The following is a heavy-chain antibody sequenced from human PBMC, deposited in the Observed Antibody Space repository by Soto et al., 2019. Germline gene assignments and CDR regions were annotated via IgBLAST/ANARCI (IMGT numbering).Heavy chain of an antibody. J-gene: IGHJ4*02. V-gene: IGHV3-53*01. CDR2: IYSGGYT. CDR3: GTPPGGGGY. Sequence: EVQLVESGGGLIQPGGSLRLSCAVSGFTVSNNYMSWVRQAPGKGLEGVSVIYSGGYTAYGDSVKGRFTISRDNSKNTLSLKMNNRGAVDTAVYSVGTPPGGGGYWGQGTLVTVSS. CDR1: GFTVSNNY. D-gene: IGHD3-10*01.